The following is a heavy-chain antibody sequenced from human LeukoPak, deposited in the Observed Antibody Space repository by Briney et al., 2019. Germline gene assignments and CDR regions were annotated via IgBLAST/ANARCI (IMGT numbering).Heavy chain of an antibody. Sequence: PGGSLRLSCAASGFTFSSYSMNWVRQAPGKGLEWVSSISSSSSYLYSADSVKGRFTISGDNAKNSLYLQMNSLRAEDTAVYYCARAQSSSWTFDYWGQGTLVTVSS. CDR2: ISSSSSYL. D-gene: IGHD6-13*01. V-gene: IGHV3-21*01. CDR3: ARAQSSSWTFDY. CDR1: GFTFSSYS. J-gene: IGHJ4*02.